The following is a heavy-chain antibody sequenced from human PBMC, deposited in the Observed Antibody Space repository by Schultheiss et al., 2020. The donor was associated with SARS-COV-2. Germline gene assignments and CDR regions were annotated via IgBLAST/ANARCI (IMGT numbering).Heavy chain of an antibody. CDR2: IYYSGNT. J-gene: IGHJ4*02. D-gene: IGHD3-3*01. Sequence: SQTLSLTCAVYGGSFSGYYWGWIRQPPGKGLEWIGSIYYSGNTYYNPSLKSRVTISVDTSKNQFSLKLSSVTAADTAVYYCARGEMEWLVFDYWGQGTLVTVSS. CDR3: ARGEMEWLVFDY. CDR1: GGSFSGYY. V-gene: IGHV4-39*01.